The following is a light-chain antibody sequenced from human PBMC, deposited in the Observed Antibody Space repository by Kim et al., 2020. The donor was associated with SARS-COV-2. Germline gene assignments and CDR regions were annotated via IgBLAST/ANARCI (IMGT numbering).Light chain of an antibody. Sequence: PGERATLSCRASQSVSSYLAWYQQKPGQAPRLLIYDASNRATGIPARFSGSGSGTDFTLTISSLEPEDFAVYYCQQRSNWPPDTFGGGTKV. CDR1: QSVSSY. V-gene: IGKV3-11*01. CDR2: DAS. J-gene: IGKJ4*01. CDR3: QQRSNWPPDT.